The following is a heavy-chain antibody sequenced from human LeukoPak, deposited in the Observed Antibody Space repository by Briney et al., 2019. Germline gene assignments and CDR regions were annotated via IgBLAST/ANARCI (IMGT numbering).Heavy chain of an antibody. J-gene: IGHJ4*02. CDR1: GYTFTSYG. CDR2: ITAYNGNT. V-gene: IGHV1-18*01. Sequence: GASVNVSCKASGYTFTSYGISWVRQAPGQGLEWMGWITAYNGNTNYAQKLQGRVTMTTDTSTSIAYMELRSLRSDDTAVYYCARDRRYVDWPYCDYWGQGTLVTVSS. D-gene: IGHD3-9*01. CDR3: ARDRRYVDWPYCDY.